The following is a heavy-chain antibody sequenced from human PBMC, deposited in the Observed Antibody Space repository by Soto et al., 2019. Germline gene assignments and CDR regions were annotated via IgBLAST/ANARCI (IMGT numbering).Heavy chain of an antibody. V-gene: IGHV4-34*01. CDR3: ARAWGYCSGGSCYDFDY. D-gene: IGHD2-15*01. Sequence: LETLSLTCAVYGGSCSGYYWIWIRQPTGKGLEWIGEINHSGSTNYNPSLKSRVTISVDTSKNQFSLKLSSVTAADTAVYYCARAWGYCSGGSCYDFDYWGQGTLVTVSS. CDR1: GGSCSGYY. J-gene: IGHJ4*02. CDR2: INHSGST.